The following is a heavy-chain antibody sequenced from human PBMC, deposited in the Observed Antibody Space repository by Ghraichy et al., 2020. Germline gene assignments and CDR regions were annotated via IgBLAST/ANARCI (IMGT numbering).Heavy chain of an antibody. J-gene: IGHJ4*02. CDR3: ARDYYDSPLGFDY. V-gene: IGHV3-74*01. CDR2: INSDGSST. Sequence: GGSLRLSCAASGFTFSSYWMHWVRQAPGKGLMWVSRINSDGSSTSYADSVKGRFTISRDNAKNTLYLQMNSLRAEDTAVYYCARDYYDSPLGFDYWGQGTLVTVSS. CDR1: GFTFSSYW. D-gene: IGHD3-22*01.